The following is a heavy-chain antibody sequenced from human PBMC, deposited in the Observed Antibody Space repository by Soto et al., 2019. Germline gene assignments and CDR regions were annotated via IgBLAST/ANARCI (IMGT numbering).Heavy chain of an antibody. CDR3: ARKGAAASYAHYYMDV. J-gene: IGHJ6*03. V-gene: IGHV4-59*01. D-gene: IGHD6-13*01. CDR2: VYYSGNT. CDR1: GGYISPYY. Sequence: QVQLQESGPGLVKPSETLSLTCTVSGGYISPYYWSWIRQPPGKGLEWIGYVYYSGNTNYNPSLESRVTISVHTSRNRFSLNLTSATSADTAVYYCARKGAAASYAHYYMDVWGRGTAVTVSS.